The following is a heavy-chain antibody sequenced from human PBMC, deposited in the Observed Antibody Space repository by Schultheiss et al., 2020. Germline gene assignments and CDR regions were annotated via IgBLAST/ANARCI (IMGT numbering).Heavy chain of an antibody. CDR2: IYYSGST. CDR3: ARHQHGDVDY. J-gene: IGHJ4*02. V-gene: IGHV4-59*08. CDR1: GGSFSGYY. Sequence: SQTLSLTCAVYGGSFSGYYWSWIRQPAGKGLEWIGYIYYSGSTNYNPSLKSRVTISVDTSKNQFSLKLSSVTAADTAVYYCARHQHGDVDYWGQGTLVTVAS. D-gene: IGHD4-17*01.